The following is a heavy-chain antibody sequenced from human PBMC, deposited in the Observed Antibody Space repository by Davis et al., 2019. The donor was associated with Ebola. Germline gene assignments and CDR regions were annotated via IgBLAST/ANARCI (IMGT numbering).Heavy chain of an antibody. CDR3: VTENWYRFES. D-gene: IGHD1/OR15-1a*01. Sequence: GGSLRPSCAASASTSSSYSMNCVRQAPGKGLEWVSYISSSSSTIYYADSVKGRFTISRDNAKNSLYLQMNSLRTEDTAVYYCVTENWYRFESWGQGTVVTVSS. J-gene: IGHJ4*02. V-gene: IGHV3-48*01. CDR1: ASTSSSYS. CDR2: ISSSSSTI.